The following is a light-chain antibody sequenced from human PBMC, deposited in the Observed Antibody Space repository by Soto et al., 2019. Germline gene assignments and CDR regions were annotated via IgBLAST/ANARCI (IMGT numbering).Light chain of an antibody. J-gene: IGLJ1*01. CDR1: NIGNKR. V-gene: IGLV3-21*04. Sequence: SYELTQPPSVSVAPEKTATITCGGNNIGNKRVHWYRQKRGQAPVLLISYDSDRPSGIPERFSGSNSENTATLTISTVEAGDEADYYCQVWDIMTDNYVFGSGTKLTVL. CDR3: QVWDIMTDNYV. CDR2: YDS.